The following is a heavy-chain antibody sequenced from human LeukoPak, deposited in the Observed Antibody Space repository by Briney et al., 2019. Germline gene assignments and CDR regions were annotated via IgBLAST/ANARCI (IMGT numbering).Heavy chain of an antibody. V-gene: IGHV1-2*02. CDR1: GYTFTGYY. J-gene: IGHJ5*02. CDR2: INPNSGGT. CDR3: AREDCELYNWFDP. Sequence: ASVKVSCKASGYTFTGYYMHWVRQAPGQGLEWMGWINPNSGGTNYAQKFQGRVTMTRDTSISTAYMELSRLRSDDTAVYYCAREDCELYNWFDPWGQGTLVTVSS. D-gene: IGHD2-15*01.